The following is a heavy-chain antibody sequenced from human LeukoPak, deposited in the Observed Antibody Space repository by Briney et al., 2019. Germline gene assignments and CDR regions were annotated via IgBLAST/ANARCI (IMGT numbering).Heavy chain of an antibody. CDR2: ISWNSGSI. CDR1: GFTFDDYA. Sequence: GRSLRLSXAASGFTFDDYAMHWVRQAPGKGLEWVSGISWNSGSICYADSVKGRFTISRDNAKNSLYLQMNSLRAEDMALYYCAKADSSSWYYFDYWGQGTLVTVSS. CDR3: AKADSSSWYYFDY. V-gene: IGHV3-9*03. D-gene: IGHD6-13*01. J-gene: IGHJ4*02.